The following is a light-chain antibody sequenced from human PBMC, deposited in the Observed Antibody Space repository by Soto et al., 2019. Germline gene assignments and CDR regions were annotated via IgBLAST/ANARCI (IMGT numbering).Light chain of an antibody. V-gene: IGKV3-20*01. Sequence: IVLTQPLGTLSVSPRERATLYCSRSQSVSSTYLAWYQQKPGQAPRLPTYGASSRATGIPDRFSGSGSGTDFTLTISRLEPEDFAVYYCQQYGSSPPVTFGQGTRLEIK. CDR1: QSVSSTY. CDR3: QQYGSSPPVT. CDR2: GAS. J-gene: IGKJ5*01.